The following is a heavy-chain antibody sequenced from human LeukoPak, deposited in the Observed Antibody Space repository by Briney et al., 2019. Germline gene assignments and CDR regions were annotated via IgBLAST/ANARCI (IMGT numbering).Heavy chain of an antibody. J-gene: IGHJ5*02. CDR2: IYYSGST. D-gene: IGHD3-10*01. V-gene: IGHV4-34*01. CDR3: ASEVLWSPGWFDP. CDR1: GGSFSGYY. Sequence: ASETLSLTCAVYGGSFSGYYWSWIRQPPGKGLEWIGSIYYSGSTYYNPSLKSRVTISVDTSKNQFSLKLSSVTAADTAVYYCASEVLWSPGWFDPWGQGTLVTVSS.